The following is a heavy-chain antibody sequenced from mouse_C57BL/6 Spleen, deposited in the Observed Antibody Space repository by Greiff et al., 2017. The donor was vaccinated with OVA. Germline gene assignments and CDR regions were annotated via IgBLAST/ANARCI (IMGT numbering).Heavy chain of an antibody. CDR3: ARRPPPGAMDY. CDR1: GYAFTNYL. V-gene: IGHV1-54*01. J-gene: IGHJ4*01. CDR2: INPGSGGT. Sequence: QVQLKESGAELVRPGTSVKVSCKASGYAFTNYLIEWVKQRPGQGLEWIGVINPGSGGTNYNEKFKGKATLTADKSSSTAYMQLSSLTSEDSAVYFCARRPPPGAMDYWGQGTSVTVSS.